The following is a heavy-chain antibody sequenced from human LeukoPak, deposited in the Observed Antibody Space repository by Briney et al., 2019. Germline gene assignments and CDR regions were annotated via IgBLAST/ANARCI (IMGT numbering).Heavy chain of an antibody. J-gene: IGHJ1*01. Sequence: SETLSLTCTVSGGPISSPNHFWGWVRQPPGKGLEWIGSVYYGGSTYSNPSLKSRVTMSANTSKNQFSLTLSSVTAADTAVYYCARVVAGTKDFRHWGQGTLVTVSS. D-gene: IGHD6-19*01. CDR3: ARVVAGTKDFRH. V-gene: IGHV4-39*01. CDR1: GGPISSPNHF. CDR2: VYYGGST.